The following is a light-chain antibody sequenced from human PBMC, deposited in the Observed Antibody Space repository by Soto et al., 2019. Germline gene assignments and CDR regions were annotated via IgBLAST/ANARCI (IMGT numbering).Light chain of an antibody. CDR1: QTVNNK. CDR2: GAS. CDR3: QQYNSWPPIT. Sequence: EILMTQSPATLSVSPGERATLSCRATQTVNNKVVWHQHNPGQAPRLLIYGASTRATSIQARFSGSGSGTEFTLSISSLQSEDFALYYCQQYNSWPPITFGQGTRLEIK. J-gene: IGKJ5*01. V-gene: IGKV3-15*01.